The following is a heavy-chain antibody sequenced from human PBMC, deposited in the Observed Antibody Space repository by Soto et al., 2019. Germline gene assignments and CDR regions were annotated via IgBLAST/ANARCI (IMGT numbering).Heavy chain of an antibody. CDR2: ISAYNGNT. V-gene: IGHV1-18*01. J-gene: IGHJ6*02. CDR1: GYPITSYG. CDR3: ARERSGSSWAYYYYYGMDV. Sequence: SWRVSCKASGYPITSYGISWLRQDPVQWLDLMGWISAYNGNTNYVQKLQGRVTMTTDTSTSTAYMELRSLRSDDTAVYYCARERSGSSWAYYYYYGMDVWGQGNTVNVS. D-gene: IGHD6-13*01.